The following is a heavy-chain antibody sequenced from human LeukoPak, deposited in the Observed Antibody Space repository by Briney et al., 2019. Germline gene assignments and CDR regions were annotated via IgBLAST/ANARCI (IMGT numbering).Heavy chain of an antibody. CDR1: GFTFDSYS. V-gene: IGHV3-30-3*01. CDR3: ARDPGTRYSVKVGYYFDY. J-gene: IGHJ4*02. CDR2: IIYDGTNA. D-gene: IGHD1-26*01. Sequence: PGRSLRLSCAASGFTFDSYSMHWVRQAPGKGLKWVSVIIYDGTNAHYADSVKGRFTVSRDNSRNTLFLQMNSLRPDDTAVYYCARDPGTRYSVKVGYYFDYWGQGTLVTVSS.